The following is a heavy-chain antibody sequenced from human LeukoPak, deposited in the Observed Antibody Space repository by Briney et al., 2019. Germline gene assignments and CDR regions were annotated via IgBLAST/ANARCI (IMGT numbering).Heavy chain of an antibody. J-gene: IGHJ6*02. CDR1: GGSFSGYY. D-gene: IGHD2-2*01. Sequence: PSETLSLTCAVYGGSFSGYYWSWIRQPPGKGLEWIGEINHSGSTNYNPSLKSRVTISVDTSKNQFSLKLSSVTAADTAVYYCARLLTSFQYYYYGMDVWGQGTTVTVSS. CDR2: INHSGST. CDR3: ARLLTSFQYYYYGMDV. V-gene: IGHV4-34*01.